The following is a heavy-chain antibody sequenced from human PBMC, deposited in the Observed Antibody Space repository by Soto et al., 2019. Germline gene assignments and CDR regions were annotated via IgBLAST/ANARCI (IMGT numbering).Heavy chain of an antibody. V-gene: IGHV3-74*01. CDR2: INSDGSTT. D-gene: IGHD2-21*01. CDR3: ARGIKNFYGVDV. CDR1: GFTFTSYW. J-gene: IGHJ6*02. Sequence: EVQLVESGGGLVQPGGSLRLSCAASGFTFTSYWMHWVHQVPGKGLVWVSRINSDGSTTNYADSVKGRFTISRDNAKNTVYLQMNSLRAEDTAMYYCARGIKNFYGVDVWGQGTTVTVSS.